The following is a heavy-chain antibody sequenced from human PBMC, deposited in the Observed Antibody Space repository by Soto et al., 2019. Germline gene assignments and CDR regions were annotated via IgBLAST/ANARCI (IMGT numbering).Heavy chain of an antibody. J-gene: IGHJ4*02. D-gene: IGHD3-16*02. V-gene: IGHV4-39*01. CDR2: IYYSGST. CDR3: ARLIYDYVWRSYRLAGEPKYYFDY. CDR1: GGSISSSSYY. Sequence: SETLSLTCTVSGGSISSSSYYWGWIRQPPGKGLEWIGSIYYSGSTYYNPSLKSRVTISVDTSKNQFSLKLSSVTAADTAVYYCARLIYDYVWRSYRLAGEPKYYFDYWGQGTLVTVSS.